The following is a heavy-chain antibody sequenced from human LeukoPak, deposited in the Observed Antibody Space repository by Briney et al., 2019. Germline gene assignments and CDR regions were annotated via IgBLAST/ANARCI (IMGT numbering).Heavy chain of an antibody. J-gene: IGHJ6*04. D-gene: IGHD3-10*02. CDR2: INWNGGRS. V-gene: IGHV3-20*04. Sequence: GGSLRLSCAAAGFTFDDYGMSWVRQTPGKGLEWVSGINWNGGRSGYADSVKGRFTISRDNAQKSLYLQMNSLRAEDTAVYYCAELGITMIGGVWGKGTTVTISS. CDR1: GFTFDDYG. CDR3: AELGITMIGGV.